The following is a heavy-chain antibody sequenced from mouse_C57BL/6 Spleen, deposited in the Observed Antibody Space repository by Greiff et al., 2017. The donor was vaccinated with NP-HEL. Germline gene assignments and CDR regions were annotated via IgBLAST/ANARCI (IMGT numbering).Heavy chain of an antibody. V-gene: IGHV1-80*01. CDR1: GYAFSSYW. Sequence: VQLQQSGAELVKPGASVKISCKASGYAFSSYWMNWVKQRPGKGLEWIGQIYPGDGDTNYNGKFKGKATLTADKSSSTAYMQLSSLTSEDSAVYFWAREDWVVATPYYAMDYWGQGTSVTVSS. CDR3: AREDWVVATPYYAMDY. J-gene: IGHJ4*01. CDR2: IYPGDGDT. D-gene: IGHD1-1*01.